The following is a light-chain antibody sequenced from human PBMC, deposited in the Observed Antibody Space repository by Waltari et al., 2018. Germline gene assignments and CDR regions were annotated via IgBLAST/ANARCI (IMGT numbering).Light chain of an antibody. J-gene: IGKJ2*03. Sequence: DIVMTQTPLSLPVTLGEPASISCRSSQSLVYSDGKTYLDWYLQKPGQSPQPLMYLVSKRASGVPDKFSGSGSGTDFTLKISMVEAEDVGVYYCMQALRSPYSFGQGTKVEIK. CDR2: LVS. CDR1: QSLVYSDGKTY. CDR3: MQALRSPYS. V-gene: IGKV2-40*01.